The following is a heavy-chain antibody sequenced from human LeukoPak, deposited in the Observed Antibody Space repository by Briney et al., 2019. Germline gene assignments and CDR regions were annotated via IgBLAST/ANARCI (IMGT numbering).Heavy chain of an antibody. CDR2: ISNCGGTA. D-gene: IGHD6-13*01. CDR1: GFTFSSSP. V-gene: IGHV3-23*01. J-gene: IGHJ4*02. Sequence: GGSLRLSCAASGFTFSSSPMSWARQPPGKGLEWVSGISNCGGTAYYADSVKGRFTISRDNSRNTLYLQMSSLRVEDTAVYYCAKDHRSSPAGYWGQGTLVTV. CDR3: AKDHRSSPAGY.